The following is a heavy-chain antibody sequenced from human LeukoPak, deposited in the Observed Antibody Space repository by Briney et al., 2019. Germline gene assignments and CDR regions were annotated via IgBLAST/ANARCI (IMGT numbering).Heavy chain of an antibody. CDR1: GFTFSGSW. CDR3: TLLARPHKTPYYFDY. V-gene: IGHV3-15*01. CDR2: IKSKTDGGTT. D-gene: IGHD1-26*01. J-gene: IGHJ4*02. Sequence: GGSLRLSCAASGFTFSGSWMSWVRQAPGKGLEWVGRIKSKTDGGTTDYAAPVKGRFTISRDDSKNTLYLQMNSLKTEDTAVYYCTLLARPHKTPYYFDYWGQGTLVTVSS.